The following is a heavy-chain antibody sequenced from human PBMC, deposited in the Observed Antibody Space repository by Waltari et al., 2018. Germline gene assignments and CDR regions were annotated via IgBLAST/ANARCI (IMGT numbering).Heavy chain of an antibody. CDR1: GGSFSGSS. J-gene: IGHJ4*02. D-gene: IGHD3-10*01. CDR2: INHSGST. Sequence: QVQLQQWGAGLLKPSETMSLTCAVHGGSFSGSSLSWIRQPPGKGLEWIGEINHSGSTNYNPSLKSRVTISVDTSKNQFSLKLSSVTAADTAVYYCARSRGTYYYYYWGQGTLVTVSS. V-gene: IGHV4-34*01. CDR3: ARSRGTYYYYY.